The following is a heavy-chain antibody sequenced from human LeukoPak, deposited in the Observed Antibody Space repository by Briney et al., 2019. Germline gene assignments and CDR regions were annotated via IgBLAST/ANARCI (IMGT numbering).Heavy chain of an antibody. D-gene: IGHD3-10*01. CDR3: AKDHYYGSGSSYDAFDI. V-gene: IGHV3-23*01. CDR1: GFTFSSYA. Sequence: GRSLRLSCAASGFTFSSYAMSWVRQAPGKGLEWVSAISGSGGSTYYADSVKGRFTISRDNAKNSLYLQMNSLRAEDTALYYCAKDHYYGSGSSYDAFDIWGQGTMVTVSS. CDR2: ISGSGGST. J-gene: IGHJ3*02.